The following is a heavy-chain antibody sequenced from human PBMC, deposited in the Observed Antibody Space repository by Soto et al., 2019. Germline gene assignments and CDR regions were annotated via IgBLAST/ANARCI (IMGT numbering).Heavy chain of an antibody. V-gene: IGHV3-23*01. Sequence: EVQLLDSGGGLVQPGGSLRLSCKVSGFPFSSYAMSWVRQAPGKGLEWVSSINRNVGGANYADSVKGRFTITRDDSNDVLSLQMNSLRAEDTAIYYCATGYYFDFWGQGTLVTVSS. CDR3: ATGYYFDF. CDR2: INRNVGGA. J-gene: IGHJ4*02. CDR1: GFPFSSYA.